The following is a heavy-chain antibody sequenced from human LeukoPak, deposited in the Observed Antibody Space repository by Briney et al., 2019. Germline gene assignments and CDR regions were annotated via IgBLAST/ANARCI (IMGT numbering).Heavy chain of an antibody. CDR2: IYYSGST. CDR3: ARGAAARAPFDY. J-gene: IGHJ4*02. Sequence: SQTLSHTCTVSGGSISSGGYYWSWIRQHPGKGLEWIGYIYYSGSTYYNPSLKSRVTISVDTSKNQFSLKLSSVTAADTAVYYCARGAAARAPFDYWGQGTLVTVSS. CDR1: GGSISSGGYY. D-gene: IGHD2-2*01. V-gene: IGHV4-31*03.